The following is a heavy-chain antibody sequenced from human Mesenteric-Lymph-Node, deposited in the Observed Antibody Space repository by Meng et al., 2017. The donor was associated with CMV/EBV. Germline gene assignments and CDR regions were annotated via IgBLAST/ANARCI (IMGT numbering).Heavy chain of an antibody. CDR3: ARWGPAEGFDY. V-gene: IGHV3-74*01. CDR2: INSDGSST. Sequence: GGSLRLSCAASGFTFSSYWMHWVRQAPGKGLVWVSRINSDGSSTSYADSVKGRFTISRDNAKNTLYLQMNSLRAGDTAVYYCARWGPAEGFDYWGQGTLVTVSS. D-gene: IGHD2-2*01. CDR1: GFTFSSYW. J-gene: IGHJ4*02.